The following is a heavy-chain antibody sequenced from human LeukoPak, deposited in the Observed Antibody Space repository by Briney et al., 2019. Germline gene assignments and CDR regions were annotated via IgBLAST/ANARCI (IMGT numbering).Heavy chain of an antibody. CDR3: AKAKYSSGWYYSDY. D-gene: IGHD6-19*01. J-gene: IGHJ4*02. CDR1: GFTFSTYA. V-gene: IGHV3-23*01. Sequence: GGSLRLSCAASGFTFSTYAMTWVRQAPGKGLECVSGISGSGGSTYCADSVKGRFTISRDNSKNTLYLQMNSLRAEDTAVYYCAKAKYSSGWYYSDYWGQGALVTVSS. CDR2: ISGSGGST.